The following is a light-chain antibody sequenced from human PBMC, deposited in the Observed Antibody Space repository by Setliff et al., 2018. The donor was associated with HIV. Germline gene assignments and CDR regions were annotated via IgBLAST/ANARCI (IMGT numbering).Light chain of an antibody. CDR2: QAT. Sequence: QSVLTQPPSASGSPGQSITISCTGTSNDVGRYDLVSWYQQHPARAPKLIIYQATRRPSGVSNRFSGSKSGNVASLTISGLQAEDEADYYCCSNTGSNTFVFGTGTKV. J-gene: IGLJ1*01. V-gene: IGLV2-23*01. CDR1: SNDVGRYDL. CDR3: CSNTGSNTFV.